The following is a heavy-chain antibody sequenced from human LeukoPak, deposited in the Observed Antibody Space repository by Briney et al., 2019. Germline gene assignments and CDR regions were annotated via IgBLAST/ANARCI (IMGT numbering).Heavy chain of an antibody. CDR1: GLSFSTSA. Sequence: GGSLRLSCAASGLSFSTSAMHWVRQAPGKGLEYVAAISSDGGSTYHADSVKGRFTISRDNSKNTLYLQMGSLRTEDMAMYYCARSSDTRFGELVLWGQGTLVTVFS. CDR2: ISSDGGST. CDR3: ARSSDTRFGELVL. J-gene: IGHJ1*01. V-gene: IGHV3-64*02. D-gene: IGHD3-16*01.